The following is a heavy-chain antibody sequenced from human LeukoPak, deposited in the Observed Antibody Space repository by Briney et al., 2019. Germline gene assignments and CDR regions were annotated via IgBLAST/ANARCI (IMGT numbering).Heavy chain of an antibody. CDR2: IYYSGST. Sequence: SETLPLTCTVSGGSISSYYWSWIRQPPGKGLEWIGYIYYSGSTYYNPSLKSRVTISVDTSKNQFSLKLSSVTAADTAVYYCARHRVVVPAAQKANWFDPWGQGTLVTVSS. CDR1: GGSISSYY. V-gene: IGHV4-59*04. D-gene: IGHD2-2*01. CDR3: ARHRVVVPAAQKANWFDP. J-gene: IGHJ5*02.